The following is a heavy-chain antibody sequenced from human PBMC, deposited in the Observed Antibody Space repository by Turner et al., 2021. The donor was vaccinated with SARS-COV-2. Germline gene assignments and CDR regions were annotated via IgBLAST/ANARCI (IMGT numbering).Heavy chain of an antibody. CDR3: ARDRGEGWFGESHYFDY. D-gene: IGHD3-10*01. J-gene: IGHJ4*02. CDR1: GCPFDDYG. V-gene: IGHV3-20*04. Sequence: EVQLVESGGGVVRPGGSLRLSCAASGCPFDDYGMSWVRQAPGKGLEWVSGINWNGGSTGYADSVKGRFTISRDNAKNSLYLQMNSLRAEDTALYYCARDRGEGWFGESHYFDYWGQGTLVTVSS. CDR2: INWNGGST.